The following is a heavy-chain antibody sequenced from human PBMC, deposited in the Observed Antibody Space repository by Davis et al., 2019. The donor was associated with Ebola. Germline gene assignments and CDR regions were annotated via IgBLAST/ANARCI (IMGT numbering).Heavy chain of an antibody. Sequence: AASVKVSCKASGYTFTSYYMHWVRQAPGQGLEWMGIINPSGGSTSYAQKFQGRVTMTRDTSTGTVYMELSSLRSEDTAVYYCAREIIVVVVAAHSGDYYYGMDVWGKGTTVTVSS. J-gene: IGHJ6*04. CDR2: INPSGGST. V-gene: IGHV1-46*01. CDR1: GYTFTSYY. CDR3: AREIIVVVVAAHSGDYYYGMDV. D-gene: IGHD2-15*01.